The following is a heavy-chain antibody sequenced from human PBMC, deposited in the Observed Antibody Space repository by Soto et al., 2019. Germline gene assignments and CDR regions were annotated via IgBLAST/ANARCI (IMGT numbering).Heavy chain of an antibody. CDR3: ARTGTTTFWYYGMDV. D-gene: IGHD1-1*01. V-gene: IGHV1-18*01. CDR2: ISAYNGNT. Sequence: ASVKVSCKASGYTFTSYGISWVLQAPGQGLEWMGWISAYNGNTNYAQKLQGRVTMTTDTSTSTAYMELRSLRSDDTAVYYCARTGTTTFWYYGMDVWGQGTTVTVSS. J-gene: IGHJ6*02. CDR1: GYTFTSYG.